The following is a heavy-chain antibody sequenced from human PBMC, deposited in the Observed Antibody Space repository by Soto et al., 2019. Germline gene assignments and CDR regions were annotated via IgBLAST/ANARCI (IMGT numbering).Heavy chain of an antibody. CDR2: IIPIFTRT. CDR3: ARYVLLSTAVDS. J-gene: IGHJ4*02. Sequence: QLQLVQSGTEVKEPGSSVKVSCKASGGTFSTSSFVWVRQGPGQGLEWMGGIIPIFTRTNFAQKFPGRVTFSADESTLTTYMELRSLPSEDTAISYCARYVLLSTAVDSWGQGTLVTVAS. V-gene: IGHV1-69*01. CDR1: GGTFSTSS. D-gene: IGHD4-17*01.